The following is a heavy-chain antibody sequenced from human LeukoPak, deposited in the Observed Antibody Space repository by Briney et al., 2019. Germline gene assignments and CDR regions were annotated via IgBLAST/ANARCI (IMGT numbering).Heavy chain of an antibody. V-gene: IGHV1-18*01. CDR1: GYTFTSFG. CDR2: SSAYNGNT. D-gene: IGHD5-18*01. J-gene: IGHJ4*02. Sequence: ASVKVSCKASGYTFTSFGISWVRQAPGQGLEWMGWSSAYNGNTNYAQKFQGRVTMTTDTSTSTAYMEVRSLRSDDTAVYYCTRDLGVDTTMTFFDYWGQGSLVTVSS. CDR3: TRDLGVDTTMTFFDY.